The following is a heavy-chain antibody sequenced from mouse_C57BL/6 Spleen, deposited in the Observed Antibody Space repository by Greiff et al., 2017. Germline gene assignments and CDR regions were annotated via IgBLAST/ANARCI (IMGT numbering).Heavy chain of an antibody. CDR1: GYTFTEYT. CDR3: ARHEEISPCYYGSYFDY. CDR2: FYPGSGSI. V-gene: IGHV1-62-2*01. Sequence: QVQLQQSGAELVKPGASVKLSCKASGYTFTEYTIHWVKQRSGQGLEWIGWFYPGSGSIKYNEKFKDKATLTADKSSSTVYMELSILTSEDSAVYFCARHEEISPCYYGSYFDYWGQGTTLTVSS. D-gene: IGHD1-1*01. J-gene: IGHJ2*01.